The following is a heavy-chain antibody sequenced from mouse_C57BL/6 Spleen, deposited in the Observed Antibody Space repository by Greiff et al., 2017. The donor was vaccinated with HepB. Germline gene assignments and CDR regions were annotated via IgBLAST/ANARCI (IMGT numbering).Heavy chain of an antibody. D-gene: IGHD2-1*01. Sequence: EVHLVESGGDLVKPGGSLKLSCAASGFTFSSYGMSWVRQTPDKRLEWVATISSGGSYTYYPDSVKGRFTISRDNAKNTLYLQMSSLKSEDTAMYYCARHLYYCNQPKHFGVWGTGNTVTVSS. CDR3: ARHLYYCNQPKHFGV. CDR2: ISSGGSYT. J-gene: IGHJ1*03. CDR1: GFTFSSYG. V-gene: IGHV5-6*01.